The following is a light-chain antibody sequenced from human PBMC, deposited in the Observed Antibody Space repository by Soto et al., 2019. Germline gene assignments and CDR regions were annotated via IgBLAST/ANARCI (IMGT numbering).Light chain of an antibody. CDR1: SSDVGGYDY. Sequence: QSTLTQSASVSWSPGQSITIACTGTSSDVGGYDYVSWYQQHPGKAPTLLIYDVINRPSGVSFRFSGSKSGNTASLTISGLQAEEEAEYYCSSYTRSTISVFGTGTKVTVL. CDR3: SSYTRSTISV. J-gene: IGLJ1*01. CDR2: DVI. V-gene: IGLV2-14*01.